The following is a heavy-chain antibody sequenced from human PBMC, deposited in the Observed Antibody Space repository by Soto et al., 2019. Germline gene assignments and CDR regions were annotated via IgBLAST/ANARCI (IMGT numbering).Heavy chain of an antibody. CDR3: ARGRYCRGSTCRVGP. Sequence: EVQLVETGGGLIQPGGSLRLSCAVSGFTVNSNYMTWVRQGPGKGLEWVSGIYSAGGTYYADSVKGRFTISRDTSKNMIFLQMNNVRPEDTAVYFCARGRYCRGSTCRVGPWGQGTLDTVSS. CDR2: IYSAGGT. V-gene: IGHV3-53*02. D-gene: IGHD2-15*01. J-gene: IGHJ5*02. CDR1: GFTVNSNY.